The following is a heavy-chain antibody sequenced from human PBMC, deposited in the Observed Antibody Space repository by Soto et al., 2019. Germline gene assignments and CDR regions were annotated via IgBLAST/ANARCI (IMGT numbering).Heavy chain of an antibody. D-gene: IGHD3-16*02. J-gene: IGHJ4*02. CDR1: GFSLSNARIG. CDR2: IFSNDEK. Sequence: KESGPVLVNPTETLTLTCTVSGFSLSNARIGVSWIRQPPGKALEWLAHIFSNDEKSYSTSLKSRLTISKDTSKSQVVLTMTNMDPVDTATYYCARGIYDYVWGSYRPTDFDYWGQGTLVTVSS. CDR3: ARGIYDYVWGSYRPTDFDY. V-gene: IGHV2-26*01.